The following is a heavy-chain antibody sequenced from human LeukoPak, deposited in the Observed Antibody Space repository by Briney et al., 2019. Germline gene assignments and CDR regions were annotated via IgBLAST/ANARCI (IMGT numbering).Heavy chain of an antibody. Sequence: GGSLRLSCAASGFTVSSNYMSWVRQAPGKGLEWVSVIYSGGSTYYADSVKGRFTISRDNSKNTLYLQMNSLRAEDTAVYYCARGWEYLDFARKNYSLEGGQGTLVTVSS. CDR2: IYSGGST. CDR1: GFTVSSNY. V-gene: IGHV3-53*01. J-gene: IGHJ4*02. CDR3: ARGWEYLDFARKNYSLE. D-gene: IGHD1-26*01.